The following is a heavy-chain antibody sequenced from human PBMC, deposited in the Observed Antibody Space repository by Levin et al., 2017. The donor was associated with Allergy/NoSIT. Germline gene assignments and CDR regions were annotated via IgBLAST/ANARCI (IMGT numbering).Heavy chain of an antibody. D-gene: IGHD2-8*01. CDR2: FSGSGSFT. J-gene: IGHJ4*02. CDR3: AKDGGQCSNGECYLGAHYFDY. V-gene: IGHV3-23*01. CDR1: GFTFNFYA. Sequence: QPGGSLRLSCAASGFTFNFYAMTWVRQAPGKGLEWVSGFSGSGSFTYYADSVKGRFTISRDNSKNTLHLQMNSLRAEDTAIYYCAKDGGQCSNGECYLGAHYFDYWGQGILVTVSS.